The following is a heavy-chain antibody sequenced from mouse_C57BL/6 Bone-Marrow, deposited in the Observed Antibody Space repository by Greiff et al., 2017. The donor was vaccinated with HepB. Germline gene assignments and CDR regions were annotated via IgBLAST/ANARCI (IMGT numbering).Heavy chain of an antibody. Sequence: EVQRVESGGGLVQPGGSLKLSCAASGFTFSDYYMYWVRQTPEKRLEWVAYISNGGGSTYYPDTVKGRFTISRDNAKNTLYLQMSRLKSEDTAMYYCARQDSGGGFAYWGQGTLVTVSA. CDR3: ARQDSGGGFAY. J-gene: IGHJ3*01. D-gene: IGHD3-1*01. CDR2: ISNGGGST. CDR1: GFTFSDYY. V-gene: IGHV5-12*01.